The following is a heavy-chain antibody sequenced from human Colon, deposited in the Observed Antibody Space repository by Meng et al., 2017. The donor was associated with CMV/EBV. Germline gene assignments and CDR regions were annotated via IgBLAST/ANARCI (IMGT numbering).Heavy chain of an antibody. CDR2: VSSLSNDI. D-gene: IGHD4-11*01. CDR3: ARSGGGTVTRDYYYYYGMDV. Sequence: GESLKISCEASGFTFSSSPMNWVRQAPGKGLEWVASVSSLSNDIYYADTVKGRFTISRDNAKKSLYLEMNSLGAEDTAVYYCARSGGGTVTRDYYYYYGMDVWGQGTTVTVSS. CDR1: GFTFSSSP. J-gene: IGHJ6*02. V-gene: IGHV3-21*01.